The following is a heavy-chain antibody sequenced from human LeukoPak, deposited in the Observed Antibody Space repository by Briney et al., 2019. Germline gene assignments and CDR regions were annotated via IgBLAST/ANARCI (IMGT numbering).Heavy chain of an antibody. CDR3: ARDIVNVGTTVTTWGLDY. J-gene: IGHJ4*02. V-gene: IGHV1-46*01. Sequence: ASVKVSCKASGYTFTSYYMHWVRQAPGQGLEWMGIINPSGGSTSYAQKFQGRVTMTRDMSTSTVDMELSSLRSEDTAVYYCARDIVNVGTTVTTWGLDYWGQGTLVTVSS. CDR2: INPSGGST. CDR1: GYTFTSYY. D-gene: IGHD4-17*01.